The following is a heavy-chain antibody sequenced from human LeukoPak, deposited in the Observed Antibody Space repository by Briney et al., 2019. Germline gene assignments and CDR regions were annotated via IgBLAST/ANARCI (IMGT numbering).Heavy chain of an antibody. J-gene: IGHJ4*02. CDR2: INPNSGGT. CDR3: ARVPFASSSSRNFDY. CDR1: GYTFTGYY. D-gene: IGHD6-6*01. Sequence: GASVKVSCKASGYTFTGYYMHWVRQAPGQGLEWMGWINPNSGGTNYAQKFQGRVTMTRDTSISTAYMELSRLRSDDTAVYYRARVPFASSSSRNFDYWGQGTLVTVSS. V-gene: IGHV1-2*02.